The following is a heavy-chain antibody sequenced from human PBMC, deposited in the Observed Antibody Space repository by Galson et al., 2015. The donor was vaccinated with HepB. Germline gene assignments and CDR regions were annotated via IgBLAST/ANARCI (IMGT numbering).Heavy chain of an antibody. Sequence: SVKVSCKASGGTFSTYTFSWVRQAPGQGLEWMGGIIPIFGTANYAQKFQGRVTITADESTSTAYMELSSLRSEDTAVHYCARGLALDDSSGYHSLEGYWGQGTLVTVSS. V-gene: IGHV1-69*13. CDR2: IIPIFGTA. J-gene: IGHJ4*02. D-gene: IGHD3-22*01. CDR1: GGTFSTYT. CDR3: ARGLALDDSSGYHSLEGY.